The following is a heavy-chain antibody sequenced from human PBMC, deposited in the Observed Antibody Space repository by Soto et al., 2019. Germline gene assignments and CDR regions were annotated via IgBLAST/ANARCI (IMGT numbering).Heavy chain of an antibody. CDR3: ARLAAAGDFDY. D-gene: IGHD6-13*01. CDR2: IYYSGST. CDR1: GGSISSSSYY. V-gene: IGHV4-39*01. Sequence: SETLSLTCTVSGGSISSSSYYWGWIRQPPGKGLEWIGSIYYSGSTYYNPSLKSRVTISVDTSKNQYSLKLSSVTAADTAVYYCARLAAAGDFDYWGQGTLVTVSS. J-gene: IGHJ4*02.